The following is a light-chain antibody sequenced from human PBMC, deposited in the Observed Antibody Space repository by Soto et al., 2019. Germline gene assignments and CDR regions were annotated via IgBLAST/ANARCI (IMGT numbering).Light chain of an antibody. CDR1: QSVSSSY. V-gene: IGKV3-20*01. Sequence: ESVFTQSPGPLSLSPRERATVCCRARQSVSSSYLAWYQRKPGQPHRLVMYATSSRATGIPARFSGSGSRTYFTLTISRLEHEDFAVYHCHQYGSSSWTFAQVT. J-gene: IGKJ5*01. CDR2: ATS. CDR3: HQYGSSSWT.